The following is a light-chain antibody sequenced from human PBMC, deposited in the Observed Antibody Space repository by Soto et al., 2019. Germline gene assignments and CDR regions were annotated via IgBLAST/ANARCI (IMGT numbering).Light chain of an antibody. J-gene: IGKJ5*01. CDR1: QSVSSNS. Sequence: EIVLTQSPGTLSLSPGERATLSCRASQSVSSNSLAWYQQTPGQAPRLLIYGASSRATGIPDRFSGSGSGTDFTLTISRLEPEDFAVYYCQHYGRSPFTFGQGTRLEIK. CDR2: GAS. CDR3: QHYGRSPFT. V-gene: IGKV3-20*01.